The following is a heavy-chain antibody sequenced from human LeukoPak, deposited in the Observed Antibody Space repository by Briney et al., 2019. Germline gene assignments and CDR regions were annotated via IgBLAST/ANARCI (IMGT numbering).Heavy chain of an antibody. J-gene: IGHJ5*02. CDR3: AGCGSPLGLTGAWFDP. CDR2: IYYSGST. D-gene: IGHD3-9*01. Sequence: SETLSLTCTVSGGSISSHYWSWIRQPPGKGLEWIGYIYYSGSTNYNPSLKSRVTISVDTSKNQFSLKLSSVTAADTAVYYCAGCGSPLGLTGAWFDPWGQGTLVTVSS. CDR1: GGSISSHY. V-gene: IGHV4-59*11.